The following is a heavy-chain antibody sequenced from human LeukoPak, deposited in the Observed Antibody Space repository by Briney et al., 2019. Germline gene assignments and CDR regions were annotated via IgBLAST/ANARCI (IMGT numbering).Heavy chain of an antibody. CDR3: ARSRYDILTGYYSPGRYYYFDY. CDR2: IIPIFGTA. CDR1: GGTFSSYA. Sequence: SVNVSCKASGGTFSSYAISWVRQAPGQGLEWMGGIIPIFGTANYAQNFQGRVTITADESTSTAYMELSSLRSEDTAVYYCARSRYDILTGYYSPGRYYYFDYWGQGTLVTVSS. J-gene: IGHJ4*02. V-gene: IGHV1-69*01. D-gene: IGHD3-9*01.